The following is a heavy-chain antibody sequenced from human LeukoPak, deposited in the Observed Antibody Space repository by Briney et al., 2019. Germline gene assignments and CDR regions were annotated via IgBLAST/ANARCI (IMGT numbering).Heavy chain of an antibody. J-gene: IGHJ4*02. CDR1: GGTFSNYA. CDR3: AVDYGGDFFDY. Sequence: SVKVSCKASGGTFSNYAFSWVRQAPGQGLEWMGRIMPILGISKYAQKFQGRVTFTADRSTSTAYMELSSLSSEDTAVYYCAVDYGGDFFDYWGQGTLVTVSS. CDR2: IMPILGIS. V-gene: IGHV1-69*04. D-gene: IGHD4-23*01.